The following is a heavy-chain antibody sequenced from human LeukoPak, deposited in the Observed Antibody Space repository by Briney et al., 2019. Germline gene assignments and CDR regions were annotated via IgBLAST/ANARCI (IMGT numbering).Heavy chain of an antibody. V-gene: IGHV5-51*01. Sequence: GESLKISCKGSGYSFTSYWIGWVRQRPGKGLEWMGIIYPGDSDTRYSPSFQGQVTISADKSISTAYLQWSSLKASDTAMYYCAILGYSYGSGGWFDPWGQGTLVTVSS. CDR2: IYPGDSDT. CDR3: AILGYSYGSGGWFDP. J-gene: IGHJ5*02. D-gene: IGHD5-18*01. CDR1: GYSFTSYW.